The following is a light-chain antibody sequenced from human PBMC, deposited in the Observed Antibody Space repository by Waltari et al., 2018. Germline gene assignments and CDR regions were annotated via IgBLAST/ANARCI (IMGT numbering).Light chain of an antibody. CDR2: WAS. V-gene: IGKV4-1*01. J-gene: IGKJ1*01. Sequence: DIVMTQSPDSLAVSLGERATSNCKSSQSVLYSSNNKNYLAGYQQKPGQPPKLLIYWASPRESGVPDRFSGSGSGTDFTLTISSLQAEDVAVYYCQQYYSTPPWTFGQGTKVEIK. CDR1: QSVLYSSNNKNY. CDR3: QQYYSTPPWT.